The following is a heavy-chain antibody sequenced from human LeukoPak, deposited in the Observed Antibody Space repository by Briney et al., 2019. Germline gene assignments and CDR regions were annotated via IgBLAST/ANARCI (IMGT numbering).Heavy chain of an antibody. J-gene: IGHJ4*02. CDR2: IYPGDSDT. CDR1: GYSFTNFW. Sequence: GESLKISCRGSGYSFTNFWIGWVRHMPGKGLEWMGTIYPGDSDTRYAPSFQGQVTISADKSISTAYLQWSSLKASDTAMYYCARRGWASGYFEFWGQGTLVTVSS. D-gene: IGHD1-26*01. V-gene: IGHV5-51*01. CDR3: ARRGWASGYFEF.